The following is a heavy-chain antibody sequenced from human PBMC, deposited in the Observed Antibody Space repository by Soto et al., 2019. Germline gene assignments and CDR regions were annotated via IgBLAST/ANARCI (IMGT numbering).Heavy chain of an antibody. CDR3: AKDRGVAGSTWCFDY. J-gene: IGHJ4*02. CDR2: LTGSGANT. CDR1: GFTFSTYA. V-gene: IGHV3-23*01. Sequence: GGSLRLSCAASGFTFSTYAMTSVRQAPGKGLEWVSALTGSGANTNYADPVNGRFTISRANSKNMLYLQMNSLRAEDTAVYYCAKDRGVAGSTWCFDYWGQGTLVAVSS. D-gene: IGHD6-19*01.